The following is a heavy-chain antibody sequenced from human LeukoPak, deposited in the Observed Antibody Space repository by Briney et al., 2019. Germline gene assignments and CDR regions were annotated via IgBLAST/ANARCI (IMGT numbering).Heavy chain of an antibody. CDR2: IYYSGST. J-gene: IGHJ5*02. CDR3: ARHLPPFDP. Sequence: SETLSLTCTVSGGSISRYYWSWIRPPPGKGLEWIGYIYYSGSTNYNPSLKSRVTISVDTSKNQFSLKLSSGTAADTAVYYCARHLPPFDPWGQGTLVTVSS. V-gene: IGHV4-59*08. CDR1: GGSISRYY.